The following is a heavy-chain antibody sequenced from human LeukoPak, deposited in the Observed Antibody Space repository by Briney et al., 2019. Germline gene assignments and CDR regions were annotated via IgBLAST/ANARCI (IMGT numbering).Heavy chain of an antibody. J-gene: IGHJ4*02. CDR2: IYHSGST. Sequence: SETLSLTCTVSGGSISSGGYYWSWIRQPPGKGLEWIGYIYHSGSTYYNPSLKSRVTISVDRSKNQFSLKLSSVTAADTAVYYCARGNWGGFDYWGQGTLVTVSS. CDR1: GGSISSGGYY. CDR3: ARGNWGGFDY. V-gene: IGHV4-30-2*01. D-gene: IGHD7-27*01.